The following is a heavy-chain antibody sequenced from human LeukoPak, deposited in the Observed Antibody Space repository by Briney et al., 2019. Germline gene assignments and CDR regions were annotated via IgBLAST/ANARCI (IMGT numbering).Heavy chain of an antibody. CDR3: ARDLKVTTLGY. J-gene: IGHJ4*02. CDR1: GGSISSSSYY. CDR2: IYYSGAT. V-gene: IGHV4-39*07. D-gene: IGHD4-17*01. Sequence: PSETLSLTCTVSGGSISSSSYYWGWIRQPPGEGLEWIGSIYYSGATYYNPSLKSRVTVSADTSKNQFSLKLSSVTAADTAVYYCARDLKVTTLGYWGQGILVTVSS.